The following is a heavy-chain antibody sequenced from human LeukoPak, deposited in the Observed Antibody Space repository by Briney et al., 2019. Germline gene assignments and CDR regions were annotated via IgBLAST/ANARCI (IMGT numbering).Heavy chain of an antibody. J-gene: IGHJ4*02. D-gene: IGHD4-11*01. CDR1: GYTFTDYF. CDR2: FDPEDGET. Sequence: AVNVSRKASGYTFTDYFMHWARQAPGKGLEWMGGFDPEDGETIYAQKLQGRVTMTEDTSTDTAYMELSSLRSEDTAMYYCATAVTTAGSFDYWGQGTLVTVSS. V-gene: IGHV1-24*01. CDR3: ATAVTTAGSFDY.